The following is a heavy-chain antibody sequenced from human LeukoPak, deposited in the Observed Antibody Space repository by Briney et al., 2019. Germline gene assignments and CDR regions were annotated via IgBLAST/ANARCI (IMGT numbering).Heavy chain of an antibody. CDR1: GGSISSSSYY. V-gene: IGHV4-39*01. Sequence: PSETLSLTCTVSGGSISSSSYYWGWLRQPPGTGLEWIGSIYYSGSTYYNPSLKSRVTISVDTSKNQFSLKLSSVTAADTAVYYCAGISSSWLTDYRDQGTLVTVSS. CDR2: IYYSGST. CDR3: AGISSSWLTDY. J-gene: IGHJ4*02. D-gene: IGHD6-13*01.